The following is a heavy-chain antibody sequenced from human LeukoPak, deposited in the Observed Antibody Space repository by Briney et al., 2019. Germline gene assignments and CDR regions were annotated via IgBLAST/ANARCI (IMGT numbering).Heavy chain of an antibody. J-gene: IGHJ4*02. CDR1: GFTFSSYA. D-gene: IGHD3/OR15-3a*01. V-gene: IGHV3-30*04. CDR2: ISYDGSNK. Sequence: GRSLRLSCAASGFTFSSYAMHWVRQAPGKGLEWLAVISYDGSNKYYADSVKGRFTISRDNSKNTLYLQMNSLRAEDTAVYYCARDKISGGSEGLDYWGQGTLVTVSS. CDR3: ARDKISGGSEGLDY.